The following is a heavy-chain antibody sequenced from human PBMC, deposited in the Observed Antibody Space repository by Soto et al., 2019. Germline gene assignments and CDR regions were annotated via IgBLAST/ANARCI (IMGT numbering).Heavy chain of an antibody. CDR2: LYYSGST. V-gene: IGHV4-39*01. J-gene: IGHJ5*02. CDR1: GGSISSSSYY. CDR3: ATLLRSRQRNLTGGNWFDP. D-gene: IGHD2-2*01. Sequence: QLQLQESGPGLVKPSETLSLTCTVSGGSISSSSYYWGWIRQPPGKGLEWIGSLYYSGSTYYNPSLKSRVTIPVDTSKHQFSLKLCSVTAADTAVYYCATLLRSRQRNLTGGNWFDPWGQGTLVTVSS.